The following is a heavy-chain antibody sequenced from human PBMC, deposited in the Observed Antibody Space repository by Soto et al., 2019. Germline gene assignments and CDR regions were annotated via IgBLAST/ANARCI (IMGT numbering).Heavy chain of an antibody. V-gene: IGHV1-8*01. J-gene: IGHJ3*02. CDR1: GYTFTSYD. CDR3: ARAYSSGWSQSDAFDI. CDR2: MNPNSGNT. D-gene: IGHD6-19*01. Sequence: EASVKVSCKASGYTFTSYDINCVRQATGQGLEWMGWMNPNSGNTGYAQKFQGRVTMTRNTSISTAYMELSSLRSEDTAVYYCARAYSSGWSQSDAFDIWGQGTMVTVSS.